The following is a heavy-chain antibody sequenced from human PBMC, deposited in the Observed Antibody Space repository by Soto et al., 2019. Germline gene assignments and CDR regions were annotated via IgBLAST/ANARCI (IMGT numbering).Heavy chain of an antibody. CDR1: GFTFSGKT. J-gene: IGHJ4*02. CDR3: ATDIHATWLLNS. CDR2: IAPDGSQI. V-gene: IGHV3-30-3*01. D-gene: IGHD2-2*02. Sequence: GGSLRLSCAASGFTFSGKTMYWVRQAPGKGLEWVALIAPDGSQIYYADSAKGRFTISRDNSKNTLYLQMDSLRAEDTSLYLCATDIHATWLLNSWGQGTLVTVSS.